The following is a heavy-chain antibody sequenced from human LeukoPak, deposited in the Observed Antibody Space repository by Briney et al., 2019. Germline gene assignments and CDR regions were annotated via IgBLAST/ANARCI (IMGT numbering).Heavy chain of an antibody. V-gene: IGHV4-4*07. D-gene: IGHD3-22*01. Sequence: SETLSLTCAVYGGSFSGYYWSWIRQPAGKGLEWIGRIYTSGSTNYNPSLKSRVTMSVDTSKNQFSLKLSSVTAADTAVYYCARDYYDSSGAYWFDPWGQGTLVTVSS. CDR1: GGSFSGYY. CDR2: IYTSGST. CDR3: ARDYYDSSGAYWFDP. J-gene: IGHJ5*02.